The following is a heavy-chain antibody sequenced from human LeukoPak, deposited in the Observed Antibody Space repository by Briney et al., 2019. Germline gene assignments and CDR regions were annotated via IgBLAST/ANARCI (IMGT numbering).Heavy chain of an antibody. J-gene: IGHJ4*02. V-gene: IGHV3-20*04. D-gene: IGHD4-11*01. CDR2: INWNGGST. Sequence: GGSLRLSCAASGFTFDDYGMSWVRQAPGKGLEWVSGINWNGGSTGYADSVKGRFTISRDNSKNTLYLQMNSLRAEDTAVYYCATMRDSSRGYYFDYWGQGTLVTVSS. CDR3: ATMRDSSRGYYFDY. CDR1: GFTFDDYG.